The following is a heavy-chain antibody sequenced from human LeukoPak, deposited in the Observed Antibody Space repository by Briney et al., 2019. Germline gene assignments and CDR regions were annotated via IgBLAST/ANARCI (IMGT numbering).Heavy chain of an antibody. CDR2: IHHSGST. D-gene: IGHD7-27*01. CDR3: ARANWGPFDY. Sequence: SENLSCNCSVYGGCFSAYYWRRIRQPPGNGLEWIGEIHHSGSTHSHPSLKSLATISVDTSNNQFFVKLSSVSAADTAVYYCARANWGPFDYWGQGTLVTVSS. J-gene: IGHJ4*02. CDR1: GGCFSAYY. V-gene: IGHV4-34*01.